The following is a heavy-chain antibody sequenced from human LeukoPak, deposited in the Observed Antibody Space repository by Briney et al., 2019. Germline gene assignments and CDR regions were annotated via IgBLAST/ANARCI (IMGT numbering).Heavy chain of an antibody. CDR2: IYYSGST. V-gene: IGHV4-39*07. Sequence: SETLSLTCTVSGGSISSSSYYWGWIRQPPGKGLEWIGSIYYSGSTYYNPSLKSRVTISVDTSKNQFSLKLSSVTAADTAVYYCARGSLLGYCSGGSCPLGYWGQGTLVTVSS. CDR1: GGSISSSSYY. CDR3: ARGSLLGYCSGGSCPLGY. D-gene: IGHD2-15*01. J-gene: IGHJ4*02.